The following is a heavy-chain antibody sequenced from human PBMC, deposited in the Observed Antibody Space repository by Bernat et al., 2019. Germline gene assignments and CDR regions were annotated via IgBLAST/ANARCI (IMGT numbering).Heavy chain of an antibody. CDR3: ARFGGGYTS. CDR1: GFIFSNAY. D-gene: IGHD5-12*01. CDR2: IKEDGSET. V-gene: IGHV3-7*04. J-gene: IGHJ5*02. Sequence: EVQLVESGGGLIQPGGSLRLSCEASGFIFSNAYMGWVRQAPGKGLEWVANIKEDGSETFYVDSVKGRFTISRDNAKNSLYLQMNSLRAEDTAVYYSARFGGGYTSWGQGTLVTVSS.